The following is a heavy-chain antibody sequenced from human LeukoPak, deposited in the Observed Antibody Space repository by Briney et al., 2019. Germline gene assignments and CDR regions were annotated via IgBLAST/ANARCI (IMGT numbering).Heavy chain of an antibody. CDR2: INPSGGST. CDR1: GYTFTGYY. Sequence: GASVKVSRKASGYTFTGYYMHWVRQAPGQGLEWMGIINPSGGSTSYAQKFQGRVTMTRDMSTSTVYMELSSLRSEDTAVYYCARAGTMIVVAYNWFDPWGQGTLVTVSS. V-gene: IGHV1-46*01. J-gene: IGHJ5*02. CDR3: ARAGTMIVVAYNWFDP. D-gene: IGHD3-22*01.